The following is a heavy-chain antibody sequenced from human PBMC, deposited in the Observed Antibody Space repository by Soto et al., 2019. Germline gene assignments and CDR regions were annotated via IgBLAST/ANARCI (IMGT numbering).Heavy chain of an antibody. D-gene: IGHD2-21*02. V-gene: IGHV3-23*01. Sequence: GWSLRLSCEASGFSFSTYAMSWVRQAPGKGLEWVSGISSSGGNTYYSDSVKGRFTISRDNSRDTLFLQMNRLSAEDAALYFSAKDVRTGVAPTDSDGWGQGSGVTVYS. J-gene: IGHJ4*02. CDR3: AKDVRTGVAPTDSDG. CDR1: GFSFSTYA. CDR2: ISSSGGNT.